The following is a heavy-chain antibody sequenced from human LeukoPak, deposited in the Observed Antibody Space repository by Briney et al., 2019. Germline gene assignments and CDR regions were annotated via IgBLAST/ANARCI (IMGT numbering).Heavy chain of an antibody. CDR2: INHSGST. D-gene: IGHD1-26*01. J-gene: IGHJ3*02. CDR1: GGSFSGYY. CDR3: ARDSRRELLHAFDI. Sequence: SETLSLTCAVYGGSFSGYYWSWIRQPPGKGLEWIGEINHSGSTNYNPSLKSRVTISVDTSKNQFSLKLSSVTAADTAVYYCARDSRRELLHAFDIWGQGTMVTVSS. V-gene: IGHV4-34*01.